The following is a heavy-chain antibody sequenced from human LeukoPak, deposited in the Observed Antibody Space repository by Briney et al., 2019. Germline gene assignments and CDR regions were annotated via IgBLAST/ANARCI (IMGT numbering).Heavy chain of an antibody. CDR1: GGSISSGGYS. V-gene: IGHV4-30-2*01. Sequence: APQTLSLTCAVSGGSISSGGYSWSWIRQPPGKGLEWIGYIYHSGSTYYNPSLKSRVTISVDRSKNQFSLKLSSVTAADTAVYYCARALYRGYSYGYVGGDWFDPWGQGTLVTVSS. CDR2: IYHSGST. J-gene: IGHJ5*02. CDR3: ARALYRGYSYGYVGGDWFDP. D-gene: IGHD5-18*01.